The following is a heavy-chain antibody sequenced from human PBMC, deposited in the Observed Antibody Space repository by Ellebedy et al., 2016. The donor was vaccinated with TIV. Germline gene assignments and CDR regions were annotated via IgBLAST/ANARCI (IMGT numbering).Heavy chain of an antibody. CDR2: IYYSGRT. J-gene: IGHJ4*02. Sequence: MPSETLSLTCTVSGDSINNSAFSWGWIRQPPGKGLEWIGNIYYSGRTYYNPSLKSRVTIAVDTSKNQFSLKLTSVTAADTAVYYCARLVYIDSSDSGPQWCDCWGQGTLVTVSS. D-gene: IGHD3-22*01. CDR3: ARLVYIDSSDSGPQWCDC. CDR1: GDSINNSAFS. V-gene: IGHV4-39*01.